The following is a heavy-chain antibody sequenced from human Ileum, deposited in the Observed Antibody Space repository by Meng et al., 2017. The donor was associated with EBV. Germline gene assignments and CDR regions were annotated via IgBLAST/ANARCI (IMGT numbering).Heavy chain of an antibody. CDR2: TSHSGST. V-gene: IGHV4-4*02. CDR3: ASSDYYRSDY. D-gene: IGHD3-22*01. Sequence: QVQLRESGPGLVKPSETLSLTCAVSGGSISRSDWWSWVRQPPGKGLEWIGETSHSGSTNYSPSLKSRVTIPLDKSKNQLSLKLNSVTAADTAVYYCASSDYYRSDYWGQGTLVTVSS. CDR1: GGSISRSDW. J-gene: IGHJ4*02.